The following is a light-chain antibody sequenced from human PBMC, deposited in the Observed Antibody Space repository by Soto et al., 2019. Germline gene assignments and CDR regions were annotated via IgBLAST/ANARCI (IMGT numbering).Light chain of an antibody. Sequence: QSVLTQPPSASGTPGQRVTISCSGSSSNIGSYTVNWYQQLPGTAPKLLIYSNNQRPSGVPDRFSGSKSGTSASLTISGLQSEDEADYYGAAWDDTLNGCWVFGGGTKLAVL. CDR3: AAWDDTLNGCWV. CDR2: SNN. CDR1: SSNIGSYT. V-gene: IGLV1-44*01. J-gene: IGLJ3*02.